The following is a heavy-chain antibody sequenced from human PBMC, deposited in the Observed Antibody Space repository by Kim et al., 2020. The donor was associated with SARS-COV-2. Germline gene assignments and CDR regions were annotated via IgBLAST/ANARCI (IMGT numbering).Heavy chain of an antibody. J-gene: IGHJ5*02. V-gene: IGHV5-51*01. CDR1: GYSFTSYW. D-gene: IGHD3-9*01. CDR3: ARRIDFDRFGDWFDP. CDR2: IYPGDSDT. Sequence: GESLKISCKGSGYSFTSYWIGWVRQMPGKGLEWMGIIYPGDSDTRYSPSFQGQVTISADKSISTAYLQWSSLKASDTAMYYCARRIDFDRFGDWFDPWGQGTLVTVSS.